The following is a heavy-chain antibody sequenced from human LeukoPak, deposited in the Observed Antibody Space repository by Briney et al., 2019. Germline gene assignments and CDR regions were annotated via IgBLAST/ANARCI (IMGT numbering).Heavy chain of an antibody. CDR2: INTNSGGT. Sequence: GASVKVSCKASGYTYTGYYMHWVRQAPGQGLEWMGWINTNSGGTNYAQKFQGRVTMTRDTSTSTVYMELSSLRSEDTAVYYCARPKSYNCGGDCYLDYWGQGTLVTVSS. CDR1: GYTYTGYY. CDR3: ARPKSYNCGGDCYLDY. V-gene: IGHV1-2*02. J-gene: IGHJ4*02. D-gene: IGHD2-21*02.